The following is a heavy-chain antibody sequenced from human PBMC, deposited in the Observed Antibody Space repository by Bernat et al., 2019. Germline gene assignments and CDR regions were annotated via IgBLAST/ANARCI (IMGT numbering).Heavy chain of an antibody. J-gene: IGHJ4*02. Sequence: QVQLVESGGGVVQPGRSLRLSCAASGFTFSSYGMHWVRQAPGKGLEWVAVIWYDGSNKYYEDSVKGRFTISRDNSKNTLYLQMNSLRAEDTAVYYCAGGNGRISGYYDYWGQGTLVTVSS. CDR2: IWYDGSNK. V-gene: IGHV3-33*01. CDR3: AGGNGRISGYYDY. D-gene: IGHD1-20*01. CDR1: GFTFSSYG.